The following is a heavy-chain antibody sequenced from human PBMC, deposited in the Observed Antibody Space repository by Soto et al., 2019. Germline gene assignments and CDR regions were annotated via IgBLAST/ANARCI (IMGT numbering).Heavy chain of an antibody. Sequence: ASVKVSCKASVGTLTNFINYPINWLRQAPGQGLEWMGWINPNSGGTNYAQKFQVRVTMTRDTSISTAYMERSRLRSDDTAVYSCARLQFGEGFDYWGQGALVTVSS. CDR1: VGTLTNFINY. J-gene: IGHJ4*02. D-gene: IGHD3-10*01. CDR2: INPNSGGT. CDR3: ARLQFGEGFDY. V-gene: IGHV1-2*02.